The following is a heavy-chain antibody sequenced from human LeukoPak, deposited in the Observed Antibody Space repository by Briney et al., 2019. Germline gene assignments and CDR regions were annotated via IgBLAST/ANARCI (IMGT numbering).Heavy chain of an antibody. CDR3: ARGSRIGSWFDP. J-gene: IGHJ5*02. Sequence: AASVKVSCKASGYTFTSYDINWVRQATGQGLEWTGWMNPNSGNTGYAQKFQGRVTMTRNTSISTAYMELSSLRSEDTAVYYCARGSRIGSWFDPWGQGTLVTVSS. CDR2: MNPNSGNT. V-gene: IGHV1-8*01. CDR1: GYTFTSYD. D-gene: IGHD1-26*01.